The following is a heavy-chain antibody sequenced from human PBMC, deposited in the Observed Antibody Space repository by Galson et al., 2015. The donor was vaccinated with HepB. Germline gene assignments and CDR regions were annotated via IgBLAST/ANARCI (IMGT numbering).Heavy chain of an antibody. CDR3: VKTWGY. Sequence: SVKVSCKASGYSSTSYSIHWGRQAPGQGLEWMGVINPSGGSTTYAQKLKGRVSMTRETSTSTVYMELSRLRSEDTAVYYCVKTWGYWGQGTLVTVSS. CDR1: GYSSTSYS. CDR2: INPSGGST. D-gene: IGHD7-27*01. J-gene: IGHJ4*02. V-gene: IGHV1-46*04.